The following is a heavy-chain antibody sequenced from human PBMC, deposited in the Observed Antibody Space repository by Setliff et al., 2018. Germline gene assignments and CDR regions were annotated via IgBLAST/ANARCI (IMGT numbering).Heavy chain of an antibody. Sequence: SETLSLTCTVSGDSINNFYWTWIRQHPGKGLEWIGYIYYSGSTSYYNPSLKSRLTISLDTSKNQFSLNLSSVTAADTAVYYCARMSGFLYMDVWGKGTTVTVSS. CDR2: IYYSGST. D-gene: IGHD3-3*01. V-gene: IGHV4-59*08. CDR1: GDSINNFY. CDR3: ARMSGFLYMDV. J-gene: IGHJ6*03.